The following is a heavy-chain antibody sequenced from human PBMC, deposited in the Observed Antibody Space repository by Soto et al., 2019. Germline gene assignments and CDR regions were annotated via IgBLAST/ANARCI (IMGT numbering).Heavy chain of an antibody. D-gene: IGHD3-10*01. CDR2: IFSNDEK. CDR3: ALEGGEY. J-gene: IGHJ4*02. V-gene: IGHV2-26*01. Sequence: QVTLKESGPVLVKPTETLTLTCTVSGFSLSNARMGVSWIRQPPGKALEWLAHIFSNDEKSYSTSLKSRITISKDTSKSQVVLTMTNMDPGDTATYYCALEGGEYWGQGTLVNVSS. CDR1: GFSLSNARMG.